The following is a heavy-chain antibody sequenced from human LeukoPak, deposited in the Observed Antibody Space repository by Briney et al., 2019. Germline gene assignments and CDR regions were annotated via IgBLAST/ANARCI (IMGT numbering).Heavy chain of an antibody. J-gene: IGHJ4*02. V-gene: IGHV1-2*02. CDR2: INPYSGAT. CDR3: ARAGRATPLDF. Sequence: ASVKVSCKASGYSFTGYYMHWVRQAPGQGLEWMGWINPYSGATNFAQKFQGRVTMTRDTSIGTAFMELNSDDTAAYFCARAGRATPLDFWGQGSLVTVSS. CDR1: GYSFTGYY. D-gene: IGHD5-12*01.